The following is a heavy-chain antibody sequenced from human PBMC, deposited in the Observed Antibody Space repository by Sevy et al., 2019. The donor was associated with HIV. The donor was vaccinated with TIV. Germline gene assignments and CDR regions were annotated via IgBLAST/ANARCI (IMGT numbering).Heavy chain of an antibody. D-gene: IGHD5-18*01. J-gene: IGHJ4*02. CDR2: INPNSGGR. V-gene: IGHV1-2*02. CDR3: ARVATAMVTFPKYYFDY. Sequence: ASVKVSCKASGYTFTGYYTHWVRQAPGQGLEWMGWINPNSGGRNYAQKFQGRVTMTRDTSISTAYMELSRLRSDDTAVYYCARVATAMVTFPKYYFDYWGQGTLVTVSS. CDR1: GYTFTGYY.